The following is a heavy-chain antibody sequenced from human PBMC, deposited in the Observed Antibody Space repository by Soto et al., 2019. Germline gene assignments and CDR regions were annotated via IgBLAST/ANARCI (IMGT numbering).Heavy chain of an antibody. D-gene: IGHD5-18*01. CDR2: ISNDGSNK. V-gene: IGHV3-30-3*01. CDR1: GFTFSSYA. J-gene: IGHJ2*01. Sequence: QVQLVESGGGVVQPGRSLRLSCAASGFTFSSYAMHWVRQAPGKGLEWVAVISNDGSNKYYAASVKGRFTISRDNSKNTLYLQMNSLRAEDTAGSYCARDPLWGTAMVLCYFDLWGRGTLVTVSS. CDR3: ARDPLWGTAMVLCYFDL.